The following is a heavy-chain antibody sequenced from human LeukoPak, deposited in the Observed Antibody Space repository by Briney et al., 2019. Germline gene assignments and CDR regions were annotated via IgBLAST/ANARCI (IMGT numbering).Heavy chain of an antibody. CDR3: ASADDYGDYRRLFLFDY. D-gene: IGHD4-17*01. Sequence: PSETLSLTCAVSGYSISSGYYWGWIRQPPGKGLEWIGSIYHSGSTYYNPSLRSRVTISVDTSKNQFSLKLSSVTAADTAVYYCASADDYGDYRRLFLFDYWGQGTLVTVSS. CDR2: IYHSGST. CDR1: GYSISSGYY. J-gene: IGHJ4*02. V-gene: IGHV4-38-2*01.